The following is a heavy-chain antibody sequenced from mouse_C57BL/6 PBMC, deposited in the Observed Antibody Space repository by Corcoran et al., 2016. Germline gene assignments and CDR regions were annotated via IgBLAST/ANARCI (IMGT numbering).Heavy chain of an antibody. V-gene: IGHV9-3*01. CDR3: AKASAGLGTVVREYYFDY. J-gene: IGHJ2*01. Sequence: QIQLVQSGPELKKPGETVKISCKASGYTFTTYGMSWVKQAPGKGLKWMGWINTYSGVPPYDDDFKGRFAFSLETSASTAYLQINNLKNEDTATYFGAKASAGLGTVVREYYFDYWGQGTTLTVSS. CDR2: INTYSGVP. D-gene: IGHD1-1*01. CDR1: GYTFTTYG.